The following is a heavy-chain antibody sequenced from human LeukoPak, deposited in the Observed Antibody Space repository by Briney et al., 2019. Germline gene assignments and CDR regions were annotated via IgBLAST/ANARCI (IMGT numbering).Heavy chain of an antibody. CDR2: IYPGDSDI. CDR3: ARHLGGITIPRGMDV. Sequence: GESLKISCKGSGYNFTNYWIGWVRQMPGKGLEWMGIIYPGDSDIRYSPSFQGQVTISADKSISTAYLQWSSLKASDTAMYYCARHLGGITIPRGMDVWGQGTTVTVSS. D-gene: IGHD3-3*01. CDR1: GYNFTNYW. V-gene: IGHV5-51*01. J-gene: IGHJ6*02.